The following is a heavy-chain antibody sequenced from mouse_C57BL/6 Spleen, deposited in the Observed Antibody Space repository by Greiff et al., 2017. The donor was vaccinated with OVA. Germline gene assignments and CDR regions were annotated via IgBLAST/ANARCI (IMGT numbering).Heavy chain of an antibody. Sequence: ESGPGLVKPSQSLSLTCSVTGYSITSGYYWNWIRQFPGNKLEWMGYISYDGSNNYNPSLKNRISITRDTSKNQFFRKLNSVTTEDTATYYCARDDYDVCAYWGQGTLVTVSA. J-gene: IGHJ3*01. CDR2: ISYDGSN. V-gene: IGHV3-6*01. CDR1: GYSITSGYY. CDR3: ARDDYDVCAY. D-gene: IGHD2-4*01.